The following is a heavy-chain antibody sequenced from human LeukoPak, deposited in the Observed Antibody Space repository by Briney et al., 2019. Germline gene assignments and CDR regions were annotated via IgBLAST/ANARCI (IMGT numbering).Heavy chain of an antibody. CDR3: ARAPSMVVISGAFDI. V-gene: IGHV1-46*01. D-gene: IGHD2-21*01. J-gene: IGHJ3*02. CDR2: INPSGGAT. Sequence: ASVKVSCKASGYTFTSYFLHWVRQAPGQGLEWMGIINPSGGATSYAQQFQGRVTMTRDMSTSTVYMELSGLRSEDTAVFYCARAPSMVVISGAFDIWGQGTMVTVSS. CDR1: GYTFTSYF.